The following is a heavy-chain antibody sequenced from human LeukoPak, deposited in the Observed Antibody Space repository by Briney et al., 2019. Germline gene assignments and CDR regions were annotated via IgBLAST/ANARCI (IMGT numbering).Heavy chain of an antibody. Sequence: PGGSLRLSCAASGFTFSRYEMNWVRQAPGKGPEWLSYISSSGTTISYADSVKGRFTISRDNADNSMYLQMNSLRAEDTAVYYCGRVIAGAIDYWGQGTLVTVSS. CDR2: ISSSGTTI. D-gene: IGHD6-13*01. V-gene: IGHV3-48*03. CDR3: GRVIAGAIDY. CDR1: GFTFSRYE. J-gene: IGHJ4*02.